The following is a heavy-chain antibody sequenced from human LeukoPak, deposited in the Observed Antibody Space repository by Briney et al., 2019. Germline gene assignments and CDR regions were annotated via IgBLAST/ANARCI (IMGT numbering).Heavy chain of an antibody. V-gene: IGHV4-38-2*01. Sequence: SETLSLTCAVSGYSISSGYYRGWIRPPPGKGLEWIGSIYHSGSTYYNPSLKSRVTISVDTSKNQFSLKLSSVTAADTAVYYCTRSSSYYYDSRGYNFDIWGQGTMVTVSS. J-gene: IGHJ3*02. CDR3: TRSSSYYYDSRGYNFDI. CDR1: GYSISSGYY. CDR2: IYHSGST. D-gene: IGHD3-22*01.